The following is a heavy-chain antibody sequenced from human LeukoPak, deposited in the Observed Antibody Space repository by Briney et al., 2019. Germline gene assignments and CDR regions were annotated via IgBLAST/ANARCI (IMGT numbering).Heavy chain of an antibody. J-gene: IGHJ3*02. CDR1: GGSFSGYY. D-gene: IGHD3-22*01. CDR2: INLGGGT. CDR3: ARVPPYYYDSSGHFVSAFDI. V-gene: IGHV4-34*01. Sequence: SETLSLTCAVYGGSFSGYYWTWIRQPPGRGLEWIGEINLGGGTNYHPSLKSRVTISVDTSKNQFSLKLRSVTAADTAVYFCARVPPYYYDSSGHFVSAFDIWGQGTMVTVSS.